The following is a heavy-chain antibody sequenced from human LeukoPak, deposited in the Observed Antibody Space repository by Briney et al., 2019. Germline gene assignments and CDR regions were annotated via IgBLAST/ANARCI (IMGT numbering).Heavy chain of an antibody. Sequence: GVSLRLSCAASGFTFNNYAMSWVRQAPGKGLEWVSAISGGGNSAYYADSVKGRFTISRDNSKNTLSLQMNSLRADDTAIYYCAKGPLSGTFDYWGQGTLVTVSS. D-gene: IGHD3-3*01. J-gene: IGHJ4*02. CDR1: GFTFNNYA. V-gene: IGHV3-23*01. CDR3: AKGPLSGTFDY. CDR2: ISGGGNSA.